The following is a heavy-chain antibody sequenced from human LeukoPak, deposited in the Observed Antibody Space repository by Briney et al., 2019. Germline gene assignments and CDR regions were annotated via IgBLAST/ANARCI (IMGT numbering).Heavy chain of an antibody. Sequence: PGGSLRLSCAASGFTFSSYSMNWVRQAPGKGLEWVSSISSSSSYIYYADSVKGRFTISRDNAKNSLYLQMNGLRAEDTAVYYCARGTGSNYYGSGSQDYWGQGTLATVSS. CDR1: GFTFSSYS. CDR2: ISSSSSYI. V-gene: IGHV3-21*01. J-gene: IGHJ4*02. CDR3: ARGTGSNYYGSGSQDY. D-gene: IGHD3-10*01.